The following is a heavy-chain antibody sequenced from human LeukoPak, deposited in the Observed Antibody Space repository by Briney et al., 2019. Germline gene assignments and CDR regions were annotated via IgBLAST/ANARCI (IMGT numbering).Heavy chain of an antibody. CDR2: IYSGGIYNDGTT. D-gene: IGHD5-18*01. Sequence: GGSLRLSCAASGFTVSSNYMSWVRQAPGKGLEWVSVIYSGGIYNDGTTNYGDSVKGGFTISRDNSKNTLYLQMNSLRAEDTAVYYCARRELLGYSYGLRTFNIWGQGTTVTVSS. CDR3: ARRELLGYSYGLRTFNI. J-gene: IGHJ3*02. V-gene: IGHV3-66*04. CDR1: GFTVSSNY.